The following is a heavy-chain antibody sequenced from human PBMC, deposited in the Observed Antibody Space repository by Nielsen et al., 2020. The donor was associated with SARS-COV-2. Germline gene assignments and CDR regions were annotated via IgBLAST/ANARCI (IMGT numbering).Heavy chain of an antibody. CDR2: ISGSGYTT. D-gene: IGHD3-10*01. Sequence: GESLKISCAASGFTFSSYAMSWVRQAPGKGLEWVSGISGSGYTTDYVDSVKGRFAISRDNSKNTLYLQMDSLRAEDTAVYYCVSAPRSSVPPPWDFWGQGTLVTVSS. V-gene: IGHV3-23*01. CDR1: GFTFSSYA. CDR3: VSAPRSSVPPPWDF. J-gene: IGHJ4*02.